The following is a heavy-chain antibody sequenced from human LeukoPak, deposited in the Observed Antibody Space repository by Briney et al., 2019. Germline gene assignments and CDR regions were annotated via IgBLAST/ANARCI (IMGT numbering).Heavy chain of an antibody. D-gene: IGHD3-22*01. CDR3: AKWDTYYDSSGYYFY. J-gene: IGHJ4*02. CDR1: GFSVSSNY. Sequence: GGSLRLSCEASGFSVSSNYMTWVRQAPGKGLEWVSAISGSGGSTYYADSVKGRFTISRDNSKNTLYLQMNSLRAEDTAVYYCAKWDTYYDSSGYYFYWGQGTLVTVSS. V-gene: IGHV3-23*01. CDR2: ISGSGGST.